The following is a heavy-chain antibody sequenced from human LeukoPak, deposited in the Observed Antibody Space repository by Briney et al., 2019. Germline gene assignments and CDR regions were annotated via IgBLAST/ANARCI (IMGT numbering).Heavy chain of an antibody. D-gene: IGHD3-22*01. J-gene: IGHJ4*02. Sequence: PGGSLRLSCAASGFTFGSYAMSWVRQAPGKGLEWVSAISGSGGSTYYADSVKGRFTISRDNSKNTLYLQMNSLRAEDTAVYYCAKDRFIWNYYDSSGYPYDYWGQGTLVTVSS. V-gene: IGHV3-23*01. CDR2: ISGSGGST. CDR1: GFTFGSYA. CDR3: AKDRFIWNYYDSSGYPYDY.